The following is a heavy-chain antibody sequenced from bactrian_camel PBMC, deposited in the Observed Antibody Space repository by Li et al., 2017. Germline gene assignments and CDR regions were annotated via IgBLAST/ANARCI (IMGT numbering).Heavy chain of an antibody. CDR2: IDMDGTT. V-gene: IGHV3S53*01. D-gene: IGHD3*01. CDR3: AAAWAPSQALGFTSYPD. CDR1: SYAVRLYS. Sequence: HVQLVESGGGSVQTGGSLRLSCASSSYAVRLYSMAWFRQAPGKEREAVAAIDMDGTTTYSDSVKGRFTISRDNAKNIVYLQMNNLKPEDTGRYYCAAAWAPSQALGFTSYPDWGQGTQVTVS. J-gene: IGHJ4*01.